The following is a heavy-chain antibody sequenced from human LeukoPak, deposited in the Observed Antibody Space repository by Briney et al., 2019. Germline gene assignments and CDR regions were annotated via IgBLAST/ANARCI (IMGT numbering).Heavy chain of an antibody. CDR3: AREMATEAFDY. V-gene: IGHV3-11*04. Sequence: PGGSLRLSCAASGFTFSDYYMSWIRQAPGKGLEWVSYISSSGSTIYYTDSVKGRFTISRDNAKNSLYLQMNSPRAEDTAVYYCAREMATEAFDYWGQGTLVTVSS. CDR2: ISSSGSTI. J-gene: IGHJ4*02. D-gene: IGHD5-24*01. CDR1: GFTFSDYY.